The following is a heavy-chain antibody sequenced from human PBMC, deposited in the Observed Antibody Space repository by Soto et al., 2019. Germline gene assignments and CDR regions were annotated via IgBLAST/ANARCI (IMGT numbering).Heavy chain of an antibody. CDR2: ISYSGST. V-gene: IGHV4-39*01. D-gene: IGHD6-19*01. CDR3: MNYKSGWEY. CDR1: GVSISSRDYY. J-gene: IGHJ4*02. Sequence: QLQLQESGPGLVQPSETLSLTCTVSGVSISSRDYYWGWIRQPPGTGLEWIGMISYSGSTYYSPSLKSRVTISADTSTSQLSLSLSSVTAADSAVFHCMNYKSGWEYWGQGTVVTVSS.